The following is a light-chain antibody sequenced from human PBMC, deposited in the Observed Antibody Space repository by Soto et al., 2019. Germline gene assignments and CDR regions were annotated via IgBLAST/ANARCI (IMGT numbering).Light chain of an antibody. CDR1: QNIDNY. CDR2: DAS. CDR3: QQRKNWPLT. Sequence: EIVLTQSPATLSLSPGEGATLSCRASQNIDNYLGWYQQKPGQAPRLLIFDASNRATGFPARFSGRGSGTDFTLTISSLEPEDFAVYYCQQRKNWPLTFGGGTKVDIK. V-gene: IGKV3-11*01. J-gene: IGKJ4*01.